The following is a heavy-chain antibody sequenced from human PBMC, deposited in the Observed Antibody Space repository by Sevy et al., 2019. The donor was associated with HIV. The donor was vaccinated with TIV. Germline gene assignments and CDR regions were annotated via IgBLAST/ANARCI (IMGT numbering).Heavy chain of an antibody. V-gene: IGHV3-48*01. D-gene: IGHD6-13*01. Sequence: GGSLRLSCAASGFTFSSYSMNWVRQAPGKGLEWVSYISVSGSTIYYADSVKGRFTISRDNAKNSLYLQMNSLRAEDTAVYYCARLSGYSSSWSYFDYWGQGTLVTVSS. J-gene: IGHJ4*02. CDR3: ARLSGYSSSWSYFDY. CDR2: ISVSGSTI. CDR1: GFTFSSYS.